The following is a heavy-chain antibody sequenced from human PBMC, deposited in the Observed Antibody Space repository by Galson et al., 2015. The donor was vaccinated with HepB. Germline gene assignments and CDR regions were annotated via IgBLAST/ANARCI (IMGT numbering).Heavy chain of an antibody. D-gene: IGHD3-16*01. CDR1: GDSVSSNSAG. CDR3: ARGTGGDPTLLLKYYYYYYYMDV. J-gene: IGHJ6*03. Sequence: CAISGDSVSSNSAGWTWIRQSPSRGLEWLGRTYYRSKWYIDYAVSVKGRITINPDTSKNQVSLRLTPVTAADTAVYYCARGTGGDPTLLLKYYYYYYYMDVWGKGTTVTVSS. V-gene: IGHV6-1*01. CDR2: TYYRSKWYI.